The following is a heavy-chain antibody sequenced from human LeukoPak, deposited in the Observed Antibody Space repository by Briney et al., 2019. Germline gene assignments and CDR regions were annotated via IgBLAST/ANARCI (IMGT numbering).Heavy chain of an antibody. CDR3: ARGPRQTTVTDFFDY. J-gene: IGHJ4*02. V-gene: IGHV4-34*01. Sequence: LRLSCAASGFTFSSYEMNWVRQAPGKGLEWIGEIIHSGSTNYNPSLKSRVTISVDTSKNQFSLKLSSVTAADTAVYYCARGPRQTTVTDFFDYWGQGTLVTVSS. CDR1: GFTFSSYE. CDR2: IIHSGST. D-gene: IGHD4-17*01.